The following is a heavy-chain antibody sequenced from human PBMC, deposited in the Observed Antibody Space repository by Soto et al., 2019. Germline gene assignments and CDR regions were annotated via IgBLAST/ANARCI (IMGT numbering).Heavy chain of an antibody. D-gene: IGHD3-10*01. CDR1: GFTFTSYA. V-gene: IGHV1-3*01. CDR2: INGGSGNT. J-gene: IGHJ4*02. Sequence: ASVKVSCKSSGFTFTSYAIHWLRQAPGQRPQWMGWINGGSGNTKYSQDFQGRVTFTRDTFATTAYLEHSSLRSEDTAVYYCARVPPWGNSAGDYYIQHYDSWGQGTPVTV. CDR3: ARVPPWGNSAGDYYIQHYDS.